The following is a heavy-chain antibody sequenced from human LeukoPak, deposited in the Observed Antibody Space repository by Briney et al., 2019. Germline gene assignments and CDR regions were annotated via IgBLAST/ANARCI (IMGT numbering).Heavy chain of an antibody. J-gene: IGHJ4*02. CDR2: INPNSGGT. Sequence: ASVKVSCKASGYTFTGYYMHWVRQAPGQGLEWMGWINPNSGGTNYAQKFQGRVTMTTDTSTSTAYMELRSLRSDDTAVYYCARGRTMVRGVIITEFDYWGQGTLVTVSS. D-gene: IGHD3-10*01. V-gene: IGHV1-2*02. CDR1: GYTFTGYY. CDR3: ARGRTMVRGVIITEFDY.